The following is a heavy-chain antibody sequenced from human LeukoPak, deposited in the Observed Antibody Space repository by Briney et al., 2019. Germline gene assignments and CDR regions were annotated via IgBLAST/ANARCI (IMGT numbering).Heavy chain of an antibody. J-gene: IGHJ5*02. CDR1: GYTFSDYY. D-gene: IGHD1-26*01. CDR2: INPENGAS. V-gene: IGHV1-2*02. Sequence: ASVKVSCKASGYTFSDYYIHWFRQAPGQGLDWMGSINPENGASYYAQKHQDRVTMTRDMSTTTDYMELSSLRSDDTAVYYCARDNSVGDVAWWFDPWGQGTLVTVSS. CDR3: ARDNSVGDVAWWFDP.